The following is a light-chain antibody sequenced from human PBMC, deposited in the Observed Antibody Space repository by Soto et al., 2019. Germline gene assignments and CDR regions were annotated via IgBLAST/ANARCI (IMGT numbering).Light chain of an antibody. CDR2: GAS. CDR3: QRADNFPLT. V-gene: IGKV1-12*01. Sequence: IQMTQSPSSLSASVGDRVTITCRASQDISTSLAWYQQKPGTATKLLIYGASSLQSGVSSRFSGSGSGTDFTLTIRNLQPEDFATYYCQRADNFPLTFGGGTKVETK. J-gene: IGKJ4*01. CDR1: QDISTS.